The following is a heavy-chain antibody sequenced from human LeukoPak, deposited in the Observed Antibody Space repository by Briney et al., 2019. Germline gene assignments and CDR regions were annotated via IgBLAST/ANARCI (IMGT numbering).Heavy chain of an antibody. Sequence: GSLRLSCAASGFTFSSYCMNWVRQAPGKGLEWVGFIRSKAYGGTTEYAASVKGRFTISRDDSKSIAYLQMNSLKTEDTAVYCCTRGGWFGELGDFDYWGQGTLVTVSS. CDR1: GFTFSSYC. J-gene: IGHJ4*02. CDR3: TRGGWFGELGDFDY. V-gene: IGHV3-49*04. D-gene: IGHD3-10*01. CDR2: IRSKAYGGTT.